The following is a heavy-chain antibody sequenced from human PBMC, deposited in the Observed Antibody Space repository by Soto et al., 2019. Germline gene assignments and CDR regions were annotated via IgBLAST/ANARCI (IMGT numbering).Heavy chain of an antibody. CDR3: ARDTSDPPDTKYYFDY. CDR1: GFTFSSYS. CDR2: ISSSSSYI. J-gene: IGHJ4*02. D-gene: IGHD1-1*01. V-gene: IGHV3-21*01. Sequence: PGGSLRLSCAASGFTFSSYSMNWVRQAPGKGLEWVSSISSSSSYIYYADSVKGRFTISRDNAKNSLYLQMNSLRAEDTAVYYCARDTSDPPDTKYYFDYWGQGTLVTVSS.